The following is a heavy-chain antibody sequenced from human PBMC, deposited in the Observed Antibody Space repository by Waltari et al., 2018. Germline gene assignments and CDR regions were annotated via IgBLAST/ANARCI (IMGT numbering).Heavy chain of an antibody. CDR1: GGYISSYY. J-gene: IGHJ4*02. CDR3: ARSGGPFDY. Sequence: QVQLQESGPGLVKPSETLSLTCTVSGGYISSYYWSWIRQPPGKGLEWIGYIYYSGITNYNPSLKSRVTISVDTSKNQFSLKLSSVTAADTAVYYCARSGGPFDYWGQGTLVTVSS. V-gene: IGHV4-59*01. CDR2: IYYSGIT. D-gene: IGHD3-10*01.